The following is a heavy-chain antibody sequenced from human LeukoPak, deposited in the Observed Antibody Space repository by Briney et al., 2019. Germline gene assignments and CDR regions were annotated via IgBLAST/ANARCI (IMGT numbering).Heavy chain of an antibody. CDR1: GGSISSSSYY. D-gene: IGHD3-22*01. Sequence: SETLSLTCTVSGGSISSSSYYWGWIRQPPGKGLGWVGSIYYSGTTYYNPSLKSRVTISVDTSKNQFSLKLSSVTAADTAVYYCARHGTNKWLLPDLDYWGQGTLVTVSS. CDR2: IYYSGTT. CDR3: ARHGTNKWLLPDLDY. J-gene: IGHJ4*02. V-gene: IGHV4-39*01.